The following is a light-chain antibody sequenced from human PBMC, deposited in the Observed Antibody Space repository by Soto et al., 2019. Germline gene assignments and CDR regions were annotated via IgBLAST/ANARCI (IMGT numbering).Light chain of an antibody. V-gene: IGLV4-69*01. CDR2: VNSDGSH. J-gene: IGLJ3*02. CDR1: SGHSSYA. CDR3: QTWDTGIWV. Sequence: QSVLTQSPSASASLGASVKLTCTLSSGHSSYAIAWHQQQPEKGPRYLMKVNSDGSHNKGDGIPDRFSGSSSGAERYLTISSLQSEDEADYYCQTWDTGIWVFGAGTKRTVL.